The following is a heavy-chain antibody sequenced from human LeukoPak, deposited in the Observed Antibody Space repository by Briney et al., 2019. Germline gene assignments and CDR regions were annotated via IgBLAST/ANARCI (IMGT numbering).Heavy chain of an antibody. D-gene: IGHD3-22*01. CDR3: ARVGHDSSGYYYYYYMDV. V-gene: IGHV1-69*05. CDR1: GYTFTDYF. J-gene: IGHJ6*03. CDR2: IIPIFGTA. Sequence: SMKVSCKASGYTFTDYFMHWVRQAPGQGLEWMGRIIPIFGTANYAQKFQGRVTITTDESTSTAYMELSSLRSEDTAVYYCARVGHDSSGYYYYYYMDVWGKGTTVTVSS.